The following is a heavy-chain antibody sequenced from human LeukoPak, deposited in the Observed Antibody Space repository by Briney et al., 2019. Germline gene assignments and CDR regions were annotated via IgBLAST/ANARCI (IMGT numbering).Heavy chain of an antibody. CDR1: GFTFSSYA. Sequence: GWSLRLSCAASGFTFSSYAMSWVRQAPGKGLEWVSAISDDGGDSKYAESVKGRFTISRDNSRNRLYLQMNSLRVEDTAIYYCGRDWKLDYWGQGILVTVSS. CDR3: GRDWKLDY. V-gene: IGHV3-23*01. D-gene: IGHD1-1*01. J-gene: IGHJ4*02. CDR2: ISDDGGDS.